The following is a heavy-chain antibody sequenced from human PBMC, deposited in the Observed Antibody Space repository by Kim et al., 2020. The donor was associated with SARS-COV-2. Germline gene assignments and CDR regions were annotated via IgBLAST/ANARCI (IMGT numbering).Heavy chain of an antibody. CDR3: ARGRKPRYGYAFDL. D-gene: IGHD1-26*01. V-gene: IGHV4-4*09. Sequence: SETLSLTCSVSGDSIINYYWTWIRQPPGKELEFIGYIYSSGSTTNSPSLKSRVTMSVDTSKNHFSLILNFVTAADTAVYFCARGRKPRYGYAFDLWGQGT. J-gene: IGHJ3*01. CDR2: IYSSGST. CDR1: GDSIINYY.